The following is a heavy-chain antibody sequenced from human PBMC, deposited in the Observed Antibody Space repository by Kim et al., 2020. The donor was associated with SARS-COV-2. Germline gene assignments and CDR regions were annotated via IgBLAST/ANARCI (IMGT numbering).Heavy chain of an antibody. Sequence: SVKVSCKASGGTFSSYAISWVRQAPGQGLEWMGRIIPILGIANYAQKFQGRVTITADKSTSTAYMELSSLRSEDTAVYYCADLGGYSYGQVDYYFDYWG. CDR2: IIPILGIA. CDR3: ADLGGYSYGQVDYYFDY. J-gene: IGHJ4*01. V-gene: IGHV1-69*04. D-gene: IGHD5-18*01. CDR1: GGTFSSYA.